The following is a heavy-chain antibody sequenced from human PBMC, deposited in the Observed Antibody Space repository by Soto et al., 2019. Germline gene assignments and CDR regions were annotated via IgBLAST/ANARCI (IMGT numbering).Heavy chain of an antibody. CDR1: GGTFSTYT. Sequence: QVQLVQSGAEVKKPGSSVKVSCKASGGTFSTYTIIWVRQAPGQGIEWMGRSLPMLDITNSAQRFQGRVTITADKSTSTAYLELSSLRSEDTAVYYCTLGSWSAETFDIWGRGTMVTVSS. CDR3: TLGSWSAETFDI. CDR2: SLPMLDIT. V-gene: IGHV1-69*02. J-gene: IGHJ3*02. D-gene: IGHD6-13*01.